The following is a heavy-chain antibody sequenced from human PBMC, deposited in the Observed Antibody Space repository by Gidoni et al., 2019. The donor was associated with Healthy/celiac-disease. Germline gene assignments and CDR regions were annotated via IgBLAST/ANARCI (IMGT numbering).Heavy chain of an antibody. Sequence: QVQLVESGGGVVQPGRSLRLSCAASGFTFSSYGMHWVRQAPGKGLEWVAVISYDGSNKYYADSVKGRFTISRDNSKNTLYLQMNSLRAEDTAVYYCANWGALVGAFTLEGMDVWGQGTTVTVSS. D-gene: IGHD1-26*01. CDR3: ANWGALVGAFTLEGMDV. J-gene: IGHJ6*02. CDR2: ISYDGSNK. CDR1: GFTFSSYG. V-gene: IGHV3-30*18.